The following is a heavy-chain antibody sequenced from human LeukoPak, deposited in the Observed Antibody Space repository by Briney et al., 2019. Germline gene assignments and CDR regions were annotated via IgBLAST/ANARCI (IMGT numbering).Heavy chain of an antibody. CDR3: ARAASTGYYYMDV. CDR2: INPNSGGT. J-gene: IGHJ6*03. V-gene: IGHV1-2*02. CDR1: GYTFTGYY. Sequence: ASVKVSCKASGYTFTGYYMHWVRQAPGQGLEWMGWINPNSGGTDYAQKFQGRVTMTRDTSISTAYMELSRLRSDDTAVYYCARAASTGYYYMDVWGKGTTVTVSS. D-gene: IGHD2-2*01.